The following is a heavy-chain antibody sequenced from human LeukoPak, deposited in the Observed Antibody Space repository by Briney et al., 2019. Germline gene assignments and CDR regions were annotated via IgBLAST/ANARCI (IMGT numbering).Heavy chain of an antibody. D-gene: IGHD3-22*01. CDR3: AKGASVVVVTTIQY. Sequence: GGSLRLSCAASGFTFSSYGMHWVRQAPGKGLEWVAVISHDGSNIYYGDSVKGRFSISRDNSKNTLYLQMNSLRVEDTAVYYCAKGASVVVVTTIQYWGQGTLVTVSS. V-gene: IGHV3-30*18. CDR1: GFTFSSYG. J-gene: IGHJ1*01. CDR2: ISHDGSNI.